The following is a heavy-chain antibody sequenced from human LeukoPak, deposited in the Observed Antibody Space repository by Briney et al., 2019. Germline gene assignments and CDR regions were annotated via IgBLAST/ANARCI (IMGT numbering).Heavy chain of an antibody. J-gene: IGHJ4*02. V-gene: IGHV3-9*01. CDR1: GFTFDDYA. Sequence: GGSLRLSCAASGFTFDDYAMHWVRQAPGKGLEWVSGISWNSGSIGYADSVKGRFTISRDNAKNSLYLQMNSLRAEDTALYYCARDQYGSGSYFDYWGQGTLVTVSS. D-gene: IGHD3-10*01. CDR3: ARDQYGSGSYFDY. CDR2: ISWNSGSI.